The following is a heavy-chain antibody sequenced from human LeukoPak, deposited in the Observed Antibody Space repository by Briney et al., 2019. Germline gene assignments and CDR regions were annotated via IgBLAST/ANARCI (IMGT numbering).Heavy chain of an antibody. CDR3: ASTILYPDY. Sequence: PSETLSLTCAVYGGSFSGYYWNWIRQPPGKGLEWIGEINHSGSTNYNPSLKSRVTISVDTSKNQFSLKLSSVTAADTAVYYCASTILYPDYWGQGTLVTVSS. D-gene: IGHD2-15*01. CDR2: INHSGST. V-gene: IGHV4-34*01. CDR1: GGSFSGYY. J-gene: IGHJ4*02.